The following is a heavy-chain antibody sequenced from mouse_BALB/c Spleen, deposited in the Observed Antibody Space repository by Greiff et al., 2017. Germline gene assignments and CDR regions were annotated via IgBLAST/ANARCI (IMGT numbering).Heavy chain of an antibody. J-gene: IGHJ4*01. Sequence: VQLQQSGTVLARPGASVKMSCKASGYTFTSYWMHWVKQRPGQGLEWIGAIYPGNSDTSYNQKFKGKAKLTAVTSTSTAYMELSSLTNEDSAVYYCTRRDLITTGAMDYWGQGTSVTVSS. CDR1: GYTFTSYW. V-gene: IGHV1-5*01. CDR3: TRRDLITTGAMDY. CDR2: IYPGNSDT. D-gene: IGHD1-1*01.